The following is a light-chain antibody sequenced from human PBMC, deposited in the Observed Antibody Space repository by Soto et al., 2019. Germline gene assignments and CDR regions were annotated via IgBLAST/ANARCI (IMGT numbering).Light chain of an antibody. V-gene: IGLV2-11*01. CDR2: GVT. CDR1: SSDVGGYNY. J-gene: IGLJ2*01. Sequence: QSALTQPRSVSGSPGQSVTISCTGTSSDVGGYNYVSWYQRHPGKAPKLIISGVTKRPSGVPDRFSGSKSGNTASLTISGLQAEDEADYDRCSYAGSDILIFGGGTKLTVL. CDR3: CSYAGSDILI.